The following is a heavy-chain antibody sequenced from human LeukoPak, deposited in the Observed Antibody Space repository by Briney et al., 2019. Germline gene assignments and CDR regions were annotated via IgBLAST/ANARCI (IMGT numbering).Heavy chain of an antibody. CDR1: GGSISSSSYY. CDR2: IYYSGST. D-gene: IGHD3-9*01. J-gene: IGHJ3*02. V-gene: IGHV4-39*01. CDR3: AGPAYYDILTGYYTDAFDI. Sequence: TSETLSLTCTVSGGSISSSSYYWGWIRQPPGKGLEWIGSIYYSGSTYYNPSLKSRVTISVDTSKNQFSLKLSSVTAADTAVYYCAGPAYYDILTGYYTDAFDIWGQGTMVTVSS.